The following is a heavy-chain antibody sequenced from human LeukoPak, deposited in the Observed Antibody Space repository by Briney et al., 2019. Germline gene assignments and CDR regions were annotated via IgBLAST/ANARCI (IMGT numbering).Heavy chain of an antibody. CDR2: IKQDGSEK. J-gene: IGHJ4*02. CDR3: ARVPVAGIGLFDY. D-gene: IGHD6-19*01. V-gene: IGHV3-7*01. CDR1: GFTFSSYW. Sequence: GGSLRLSCAASGFTFSSYWMSWVRQAPGKGLEWVANIKQDGSEKYYVDSVKGRFTISRDSAKNSLYLQMNSLRAEDTAVYYCARVPVAGIGLFDYWGQGTLVTVSS.